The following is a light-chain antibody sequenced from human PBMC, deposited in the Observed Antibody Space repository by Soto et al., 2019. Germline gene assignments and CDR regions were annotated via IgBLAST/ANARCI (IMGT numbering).Light chain of an antibody. J-gene: IGKJ4*01. CDR3: LQFLQSSPT. CDR1: QSLLASNGHNF. Sequence: DIVMTQSPLSLPVTPGEPASISCRSSQSLLASNGHNFLGGDLQKPGQSPQVLISLASNRVSGDLYRFSDNGSGTDFKLKISRVDAEDVGVYYCLQFLQSSPTFGGGTKVESK. CDR2: LAS. V-gene: IGKV2-28*01.